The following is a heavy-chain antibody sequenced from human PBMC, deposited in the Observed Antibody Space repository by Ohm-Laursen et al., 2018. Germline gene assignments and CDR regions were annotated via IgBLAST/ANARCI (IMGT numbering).Heavy chain of an antibody. D-gene: IGHD2-15*01. CDR2: IYWNDDK. CDR3: AYRRSDVVVVVAVEAFDI. CDR1: GFSLSTSGVY. Sequence: TQTLTLTYTFSGFSLSTSGVYVGWIRQPPGKALEWLALIYWNDDKRCSPSLKSRLTISKDTSKNQVVLTMTNMDPVDTATYYCAYRRSDVVVVVAVEAFDIWGQGTMVTVSS. V-gene: IGHV2-5*01. J-gene: IGHJ3*02.